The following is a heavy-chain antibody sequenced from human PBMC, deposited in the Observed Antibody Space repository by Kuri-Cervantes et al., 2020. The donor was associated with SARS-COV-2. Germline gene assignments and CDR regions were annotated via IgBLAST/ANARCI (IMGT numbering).Heavy chain of an antibody. J-gene: IGHJ5*02. CDR1: GFTFSSYS. CDR3: ARSFTVTDPFDP. V-gene: IGHV3-21*01. Sequence: GILKISCAASGFTFSSYSMNWVRQAPGKGLEWVSSISSSSSYIYYADSVKGRFTISRDNAKNSLYLQMNSLRAEDTAVYYCARSFTVTDPFDPWGQGTLVTVSS. D-gene: IGHD4-11*01. CDR2: ISSSSSYI.